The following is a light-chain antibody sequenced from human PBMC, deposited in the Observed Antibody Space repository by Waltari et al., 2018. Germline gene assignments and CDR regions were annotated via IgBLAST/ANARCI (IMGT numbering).Light chain of an antibody. CDR2: EVS. CDR1: SSDVGGYHY. V-gene: IGLV2-14*01. CDR3: SSYTSSSTYV. Sequence: QSALTQPASVSGSPGQSITISCPGPSSDVGGYHYASWYQQHPGKAPKLMIYEVSNRPSGVSNRFSGSKSGNTASLTISGLQAEDEADYYCSSYTSSSTYVFGTGTKVTVL. J-gene: IGLJ1*01.